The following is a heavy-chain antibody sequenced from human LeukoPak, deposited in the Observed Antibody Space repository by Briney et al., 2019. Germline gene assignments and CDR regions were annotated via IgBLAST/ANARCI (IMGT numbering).Heavy chain of an antibody. CDR1: GFTFSSYG. D-gene: IGHD1-26*01. V-gene: IGHV3-33*01. Sequence: TGGSLRLSCAASGFTFSSYGMHWVRQAPGKGRGWVAVICYDGSNKSYADSVQAPFTISRDNSNNTMYLQMTSLRAEVTAVYYCARDIKIVGGYDAFDIWGQGTTVTVSS. J-gene: IGHJ3*02. CDR2: ICYDGSNK. CDR3: ARDIKIVGGYDAFDI.